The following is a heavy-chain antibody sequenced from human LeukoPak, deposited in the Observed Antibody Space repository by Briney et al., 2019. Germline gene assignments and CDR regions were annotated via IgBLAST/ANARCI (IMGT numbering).Heavy chain of an antibody. CDR2: IKQDGSEK. V-gene: IGHV3-7*03. CDR3: ASAEKWKLLPGRFDY. J-gene: IGHJ4*02. D-gene: IGHD1-26*01. CDR1: GFTFSSYW. Sequence: GGSLRLPCAASGFTFSSYWMSWVRQAPGKGLEWVANIKQDGSEKYYVDSVKGRFTISRDNAKNSLYLQMNSLRAEDTAVYYCASAEKWKLLPGRFDYWGQGTLVTVSS.